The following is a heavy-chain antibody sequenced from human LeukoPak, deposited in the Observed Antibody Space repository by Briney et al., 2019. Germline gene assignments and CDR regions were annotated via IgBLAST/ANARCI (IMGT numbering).Heavy chain of an antibody. V-gene: IGHV4-59*08. CDR3: ARHRPEGSYPLDS. J-gene: IGHJ4*02. Sequence: PSETLSLTCTVSGGSISNYYWSCLRQPPGKGLEWIGHIYSTGSTTYSPSLKSRVIMSADTSKNQFSLKVTSVTAADTAVYYCARHRPEGSYPLDSWGQGALVTVSS. CDR2: IYSTGST. CDR1: GGSISNYY.